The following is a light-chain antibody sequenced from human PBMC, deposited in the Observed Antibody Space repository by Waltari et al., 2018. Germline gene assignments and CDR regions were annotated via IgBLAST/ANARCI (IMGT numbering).Light chain of an antibody. V-gene: IGKV1-33*01. J-gene: IGKJ4*01. Sequence: DIQMTQSPSSLSASVGDIVSITCQASQDIRNFLNWFQLKPGKSPEVLIYDASNLETGVPSRFSGRKSGTEFTLTISGLQPEDFATYFCQQYYDLPLTFGGGTKVEI. CDR2: DAS. CDR1: QDIRNF. CDR3: QQYYDLPLT.